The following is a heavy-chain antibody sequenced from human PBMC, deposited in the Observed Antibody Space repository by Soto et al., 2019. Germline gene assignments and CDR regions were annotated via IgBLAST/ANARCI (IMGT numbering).Heavy chain of an antibody. CDR2: ISSSGSTI. Sequence: GGSLRLSCAASGFTFSDYYMSWIRQAPGKGLEWVSYISSSGSTIYYADSVKGRFTISRDNAKNSLYLQMNSLRAEDTAVYYCARDEPHYDFWSGYSMGVDYWGQGTLVTVSS. CDR3: ARDEPHYDFWSGYSMGVDY. V-gene: IGHV3-11*01. D-gene: IGHD3-3*01. J-gene: IGHJ4*02. CDR1: GFTFSDYY.